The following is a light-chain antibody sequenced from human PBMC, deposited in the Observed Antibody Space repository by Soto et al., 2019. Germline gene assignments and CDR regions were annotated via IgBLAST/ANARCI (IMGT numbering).Light chain of an antibody. Sequence: DIQMTQSPSTLSASVGDRVTITCRASQSISSWLAWYQQKPGQAPKLLIYDASSLESGIPSRFSGSGSGTEFTLTLSSLKPHDFATSYCQQYNSSPSKWTFGQGTKVEIK. J-gene: IGKJ1*01. V-gene: IGKV1-5*01. CDR3: QQYNSSPSKWT. CDR1: QSISSW. CDR2: DAS.